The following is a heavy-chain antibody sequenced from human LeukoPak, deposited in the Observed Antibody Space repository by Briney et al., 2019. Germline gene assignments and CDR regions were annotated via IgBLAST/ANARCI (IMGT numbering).Heavy chain of an antibody. CDR2: IYYSGST. V-gene: IGHV4-59*01. Sequence: PSETLSLTFTVSGDSISTYYCSWIRQPPGKGLEWIGYIYYSGSTNYNPSLKSRVTISLDTSKNQFSLRLSSVTAADTAVYYCARDRGLGRGWFDPWGQGTLVTVSS. CDR3: ARDRGLGRGWFDP. D-gene: IGHD5-24*01. CDR1: GDSISTYY. J-gene: IGHJ5*02.